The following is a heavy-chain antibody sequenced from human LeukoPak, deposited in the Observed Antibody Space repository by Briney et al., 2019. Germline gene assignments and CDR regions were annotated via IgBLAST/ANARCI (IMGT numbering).Heavy chain of an antibody. CDR2: MNPNSGNT. CDR3: ARGRVIRTRNDPPKYSWFDP. D-gene: IGHD2-21*01. CDR1: GYTFTSYD. J-gene: IGHJ5*02. V-gene: IGHV1-8*01. Sequence: ASVKVSCKASGYTFTSYDINWVRQATGQGLEWMGWMNPNSGNTGYAQKFQGRVTMTRNTSISTAYMELSSLRSEDTAVYYCARGRVIRTRNDPPKYSWFDPWGQGTLVTVSS.